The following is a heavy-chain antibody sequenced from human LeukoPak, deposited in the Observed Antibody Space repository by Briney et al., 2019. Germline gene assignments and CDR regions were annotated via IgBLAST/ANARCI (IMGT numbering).Heavy chain of an antibody. Sequence: GASVKVSCKASGYTFTGYYIHWVRQAPGQGLEWMGWINPNSGGTNYAQKFQGRVSMTGDTSISTSYMELSRLSSDDTAVYYCARVGSSGWDTFEQSPTWGQGTLVTVSS. CDR2: INPNSGGT. D-gene: IGHD6-19*01. J-gene: IGHJ5*02. CDR3: ARVGSSGWDTFEQSPT. CDR1: GYTFTGYY. V-gene: IGHV1-2*02.